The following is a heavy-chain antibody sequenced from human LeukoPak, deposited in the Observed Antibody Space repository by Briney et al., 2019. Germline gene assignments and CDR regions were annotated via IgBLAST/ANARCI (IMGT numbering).Heavy chain of an antibody. CDR2: ISYDGSNK. J-gene: IGHJ6*02. CDR1: GFTFSSYA. V-gene: IGHV3-30-3*01. D-gene: IGHD5-18*01. CDR3: ARGDTLGSLEQYYYYGMDV. Sequence: GRSLRLSCAASGFTFSSYAMHWVRQAPGKGLEWVAAISYDGSNKYYADSVKGRFTISRDNSKNTLYLQMNSLRAEDTAVYYCARGDTLGSLEQYYYYGMDVWGQGTTVTVSS.